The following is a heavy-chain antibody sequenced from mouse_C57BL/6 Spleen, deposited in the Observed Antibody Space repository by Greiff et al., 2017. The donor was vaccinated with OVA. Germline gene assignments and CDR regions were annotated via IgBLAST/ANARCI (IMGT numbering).Heavy chain of an antibody. J-gene: IGHJ2*01. CDR2: INPNNGGT. D-gene: IGHD1-1*01. CDR1: GYTFTDYY. CDR3: ARDGDITTVDY. V-gene: IGHV1-26*01. Sequence: VQLQQSGPELVKPGASVKISCKASGYTFTDYYMNWVKQSHGKSLEWIGDINPNNGGTSYNQKFKGKATLTVDKSSSTAYMELRSLTSEDSAVYYCARDGDITTVDYWGQGTTLTVSS.